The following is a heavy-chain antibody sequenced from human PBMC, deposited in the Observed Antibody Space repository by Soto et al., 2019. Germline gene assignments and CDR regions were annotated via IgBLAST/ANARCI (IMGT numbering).Heavy chain of an antibody. V-gene: IGHV3-33*01. CDR3: ARRGSGTYSFDY. Sequence: QVQLVESGGGVVQPGRSLRLSCAASGFTFSNYGMHWVRQAPGKGLEWVAVIWSDGSNKYYADSVKGRFTISRDNSKNTLYLQMNSLRAEDEVVYCCARRGSGTYSFDYWGQGTLVTVSS. D-gene: IGHD3-10*01. J-gene: IGHJ4*02. CDR1: GFTFSNYG. CDR2: IWSDGSNK.